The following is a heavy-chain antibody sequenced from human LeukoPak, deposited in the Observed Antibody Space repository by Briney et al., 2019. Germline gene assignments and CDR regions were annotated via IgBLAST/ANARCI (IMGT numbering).Heavy chain of an antibody. CDR3: ASYHDFWSGYYTYYFDY. D-gene: IGHD3-3*01. CDR1: GFTFSSYS. CDR2: ISSSSSYI. Sequence: GGSLRLSCAASGFTFSSYSMNWVRQAPGKGLEWVSSISSSSSYIYYADSVKGRFTISRDNAKNSLYLQMNSLRAEDTAVYYCASYHDFWSGYYTYYFDYWGQGTLVTVSS. V-gene: IGHV3-21*01. J-gene: IGHJ4*02.